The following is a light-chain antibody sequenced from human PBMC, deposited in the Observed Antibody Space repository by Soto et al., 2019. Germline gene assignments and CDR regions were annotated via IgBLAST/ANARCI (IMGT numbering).Light chain of an antibody. V-gene: IGKV1-27*01. CDR2: DAS. CDR3: QKYDNAPLS. Sequence: DIPLTQSPSSLSASVGDRVTITCRASQGIVHYLAWYQQKPGEVPNLLIYDASTLQSGVSSRFSGSGSGTDFTLTISSLQPGDVATYYCQKYDNAPLSFGGGTKVEI. CDR1: QGIVHY. J-gene: IGKJ4*01.